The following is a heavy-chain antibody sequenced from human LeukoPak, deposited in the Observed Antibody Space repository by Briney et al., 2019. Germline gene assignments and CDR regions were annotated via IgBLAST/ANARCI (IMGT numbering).Heavy chain of an antibody. CDR1: GFTFSHYG. CDR3: AKDAQRGFDYSNSLDK. D-gene: IGHD4-11*01. CDR2: IWSDGTNR. V-gene: IGHV3-33*06. J-gene: IGHJ4*02. Sequence: PGGSLRLSCATSGFTFSHYGMHWGRQAPGKGQDRVAVIWSDGTNRYYGDPVKGRFTISRDNFQRTVYLPMDSLRAEDTAAYYCAKDAQRGFDYSNSLDKWGQGTLVTVSS.